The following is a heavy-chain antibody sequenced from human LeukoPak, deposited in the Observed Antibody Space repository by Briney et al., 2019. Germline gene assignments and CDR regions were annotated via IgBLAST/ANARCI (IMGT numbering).Heavy chain of an antibody. CDR1: GGSISSSSYY. D-gene: IGHD3-22*01. V-gene: IGHV4-39*01. Sequence: SETLSLTCTVSGGSISSSSYYWGWIRQPPGKGLEWIGSIYYSGSTYYNPSLKSRVTISVDTSKNQFSLKLSSVTAADTAVYYCARHSYYDSEGGDDAFDIWGQGTMVTVSS. CDR2: IYYSGST. J-gene: IGHJ3*02. CDR3: ARHSYYDSEGGDDAFDI.